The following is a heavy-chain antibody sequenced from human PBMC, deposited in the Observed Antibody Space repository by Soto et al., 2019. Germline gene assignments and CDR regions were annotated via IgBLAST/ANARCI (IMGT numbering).Heavy chain of an antibody. V-gene: IGHV3-23*01. Sequence: GVLRLSCAASGFIFSTYAMNWVRQAPGKGLEWVSAISSSGDSAYYAESVRGRFTISRDNSINTLYLQMRSLRPEDTAVYYCAHPRGYGVFDAVDIWGQGTMVTVSS. D-gene: IGHD4-17*01. CDR2: ISSSGDSA. CDR1: GFIFSTYA. J-gene: IGHJ3*02. CDR3: AHPRGYGVFDAVDI.